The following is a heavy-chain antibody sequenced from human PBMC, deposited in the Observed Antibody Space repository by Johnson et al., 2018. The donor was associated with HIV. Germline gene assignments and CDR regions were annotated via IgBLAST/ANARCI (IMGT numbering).Heavy chain of an antibody. Sequence: VQLVESGGGLIQPGGSLRLSCAASGFTVSSNYMSWVRQAPGKGLEWVSVIYSGGSTYYADSVKGRFTISRDNSKNTLYLQMNTLRAEDTAVYYCARGARNDQYDSSGYYWGAFDIWGQGTMVTVSS. CDR3: ARGARNDQYDSSGYYWGAFDI. J-gene: IGHJ3*02. D-gene: IGHD3-22*01. V-gene: IGHV3-53*01. CDR2: IYSGGST. CDR1: GFTVSSNY.